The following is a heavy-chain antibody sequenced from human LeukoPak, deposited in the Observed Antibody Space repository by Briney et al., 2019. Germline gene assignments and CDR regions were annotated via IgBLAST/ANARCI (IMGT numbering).Heavy chain of an antibody. CDR3: GRAGVVVTAMIEY. Sequence: SETLSLTCTVSGGFVSRGNYYWSWLRQPPGKGLEWIGYIYYSGSTNYNPSLKSRVTISVDTSKNQFSLKLNSVTAADTAVYYCGRAGVVVTAMIEYWGQGTLVTVSS. CDR2: IYYSGST. CDR1: GGFVSRGNYY. J-gene: IGHJ4*02. D-gene: IGHD2-21*02. V-gene: IGHV4-61*01.